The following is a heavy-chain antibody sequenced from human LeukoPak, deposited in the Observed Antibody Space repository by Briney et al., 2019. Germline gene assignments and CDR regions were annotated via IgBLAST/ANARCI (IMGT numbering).Heavy chain of an antibody. V-gene: IGHV1-2*02. Sequence: ASVKVSCKASGYTFTGYYMHWVRQAPGQGLEWMGWINPNSGGTNYAQKFQGRVTMTRDTSISTAYMELSRLRSDDTAVYYCARPVGALYYYDSSGYALDYWGQGTLVTVSS. D-gene: IGHD3-22*01. CDR3: ARPVGALYYYDSSGYALDY. J-gene: IGHJ4*02. CDR1: GYTFTGYY. CDR2: INPNSGGT.